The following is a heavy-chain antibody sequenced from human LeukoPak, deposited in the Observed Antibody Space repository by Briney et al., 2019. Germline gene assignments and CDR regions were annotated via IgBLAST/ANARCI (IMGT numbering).Heavy chain of an antibody. Sequence: PSETLSLTCTVSGGSISSYYWSWIRQPAGKGLEWIGRIYTSGSTNYNPSLKSRVTMSVDTSKNQFSLKLSSVTAADTAVYYCARDRVVFGVVTNDALDIWGQGTMVTVSS. CDR2: IYTSGST. CDR1: GGSISSYY. J-gene: IGHJ3*02. V-gene: IGHV4-4*07. CDR3: ARDRVVFGVVTNDALDI. D-gene: IGHD3-3*01.